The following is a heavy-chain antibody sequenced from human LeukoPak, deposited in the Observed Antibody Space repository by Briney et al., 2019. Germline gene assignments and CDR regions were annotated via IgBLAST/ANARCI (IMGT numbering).Heavy chain of an antibody. CDR1: GFTFDDYG. CDR3: ARDARSGYYDYVWGSYRPWWFDP. CDR2: INWNGGST. V-gene: IGHV3-20*04. J-gene: IGHJ5*02. Sequence: GSLRLSCAASGFTFDDYGMSWVRQAPGKGLEWVSGINWNGGSTGYADSVKGRFTISRDNAKNSLYLRMNSLRAEDTALCYCARDARSGYYDYVWGSYRPWWFDPWGQGTLVTVSS. D-gene: IGHD3-16*02.